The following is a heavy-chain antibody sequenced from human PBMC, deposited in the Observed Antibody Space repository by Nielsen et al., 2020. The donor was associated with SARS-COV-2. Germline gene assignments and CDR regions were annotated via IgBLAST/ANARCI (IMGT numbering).Heavy chain of an antibody. CDR3: AREGVTSMIVVVMAYFDY. Sequence: WVRQAPGQGLEWMGRINPNSGGTNYAQKFQGRVIMTRDTSISTAYMELSRLRSDDTAVYYCAREGVTSMIVVVMAYFDYWGQGTLVTVSS. D-gene: IGHD3-22*01. V-gene: IGHV1-2*06. J-gene: IGHJ4*02. CDR2: INPNSGGT.